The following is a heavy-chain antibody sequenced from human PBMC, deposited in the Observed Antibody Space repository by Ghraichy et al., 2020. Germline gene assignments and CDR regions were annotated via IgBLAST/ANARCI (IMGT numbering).Heavy chain of an antibody. Sequence: GESLNISCKASGYTFSGYAVHWVRQAPGQRLEWMGWINAGNGDRRYSQNFQGRITITRDASASTAYMELSSLRSEDMALYYCARGIWSPGGAYYFDNWGQGTLVTVSS. CDR3: ARGIWSPGGAYYFDN. D-gene: IGHD2-8*02. J-gene: IGHJ4*02. V-gene: IGHV1-3*01. CDR2: INAGNGDR. CDR1: GYTFSGYA.